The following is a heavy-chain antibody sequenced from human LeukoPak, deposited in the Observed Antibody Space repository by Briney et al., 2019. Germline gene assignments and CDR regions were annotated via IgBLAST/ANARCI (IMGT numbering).Heavy chain of an antibody. D-gene: IGHD3-9*01. CDR3: ARVRQTGYLDY. CDR1: GYTFTTYG. Sequence: SVKVSCKASGYTFTTYGINWVRQAPGQGLEWMGGIIPIFGTANYAQKFQGRVTITADESTSTAYMELSSLRSEDTAVYYCARVRQTGYLDYWGQGTLVTVSS. V-gene: IGHV1-69*13. J-gene: IGHJ4*02. CDR2: IIPIFGTA.